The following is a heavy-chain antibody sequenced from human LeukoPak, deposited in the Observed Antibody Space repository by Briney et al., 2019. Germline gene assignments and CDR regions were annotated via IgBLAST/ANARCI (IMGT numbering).Heavy chain of an antibody. V-gene: IGHV3-21*01. Sequence: GGSLRLSCAASGFTFSSYSMNWVRQAPGKGLEWVSSISSSSSYIYYADSVKGRFTISRGNAKNSLYLQMNSLRAEDTAVYYCARGYYDILTGSFDYFDYWGQGTLVTVSS. D-gene: IGHD3-9*01. J-gene: IGHJ4*02. CDR3: ARGYYDILTGSFDYFDY. CDR1: GFTFSSYS. CDR2: ISSSSSYI.